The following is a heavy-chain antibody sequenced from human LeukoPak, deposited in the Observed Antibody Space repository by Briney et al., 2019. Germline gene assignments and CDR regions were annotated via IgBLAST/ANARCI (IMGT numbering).Heavy chain of an antibody. CDR2: IVVGSGNT. J-gene: IGHJ4*02. D-gene: IGHD3-10*01. CDR1: GFTFTSST. Sequence: TSVKVSCKASGFTFTSSTIQWVRQARGQRLEWIGWIVVGSGNTNYAQKFQERVIITRDMSTTTVYMELSSLRSEDTAVYYCAGTPWFGELALDYWGQGTLVTVSS. V-gene: IGHV1-58*02. CDR3: AGTPWFGELALDY.